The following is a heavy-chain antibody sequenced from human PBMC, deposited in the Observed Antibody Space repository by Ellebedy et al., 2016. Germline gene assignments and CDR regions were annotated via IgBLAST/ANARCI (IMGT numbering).Heavy chain of an antibody. CDR2: MNPNSGNT. D-gene: IGHD5-18*01. Sequence: ASVKVSCKASGYTFTNYDIIWVRQATGQGLKWMGWMNPNSGNTGYAQKFQGRVTMTRNTSISTAYMELSSLRSEDTAVYYCARGGYSYGSGDFDYWGQGTLVTVSS. J-gene: IGHJ4*02. CDR3: ARGGYSYGSGDFDY. CDR1: GYTFTNYD. V-gene: IGHV1-8*01.